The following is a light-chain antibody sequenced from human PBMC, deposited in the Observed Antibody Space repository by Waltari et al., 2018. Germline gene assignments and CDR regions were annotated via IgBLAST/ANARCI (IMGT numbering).Light chain of an antibody. CDR1: SSNIGSNT. Sequence: QSVLTQPPSASVTPGQRVTISCSGSSSNIGSNTVTWYQQRPGTAPKLLIYRNNQRPSGVPDRFSGSKSGTSASLAISGLQSEDETDYYCAAWDDSLNGWVFGGGTKLTVL. V-gene: IGLV1-44*01. J-gene: IGLJ3*02. CDR3: AAWDDSLNGWV. CDR2: RNN.